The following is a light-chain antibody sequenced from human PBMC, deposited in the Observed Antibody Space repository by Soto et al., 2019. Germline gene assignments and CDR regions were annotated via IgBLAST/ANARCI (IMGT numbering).Light chain of an antibody. CDR3: QQYGSSLWT. J-gene: IGKJ1*01. CDR2: GAS. CDR1: QSVSSN. Sequence: ETVMTQSPATLSVSPGERATLSCRASQSVSSNLAWYQQKPGQAPRLLIYGASSRATGIPDRFSGSGSGTDFTLTISRLEPEDFAVYYCQQYGSSLWTFGQGTMVDI. V-gene: IGKV3-20*01.